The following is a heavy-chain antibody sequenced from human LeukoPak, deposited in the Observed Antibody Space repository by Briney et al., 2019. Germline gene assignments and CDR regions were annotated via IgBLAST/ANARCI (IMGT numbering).Heavy chain of an antibody. J-gene: IGHJ2*01. D-gene: IGHD3-10*01. CDR2: IIPILGIA. Sequence: ASVKVSCKASGGTFSSYAISWVRQAPGQGLEWMGRIIPILGIANYAQKFQGRVTITADKSTSTAYMELSSLRSEDTAVYYCAREIGYYGSGSYFPHWYFDLWGRGTLVTVSS. CDR3: AREIGYYGSGSYFPHWYFDL. V-gene: IGHV1-69*04. CDR1: GGTFSSYA.